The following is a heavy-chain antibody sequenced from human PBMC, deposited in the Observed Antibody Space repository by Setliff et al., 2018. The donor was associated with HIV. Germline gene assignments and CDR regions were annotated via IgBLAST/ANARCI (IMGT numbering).Heavy chain of an antibody. J-gene: IGHJ4*02. CDR3: ARQLSNSFDY. CDR2: FDPEDVET. D-gene: IGHD1-1*01. Sequence: GASVKVSCKVSGYALSELSMHWVRQAPGKGLEWMGGFDPEDVETIYAEKFQGRVTMTEDTSTDTAYMELSSLTSEDTAVYYCARQLSNSFDYWGQGTLVTVSS. CDR1: GYALSELS. V-gene: IGHV1-24*01.